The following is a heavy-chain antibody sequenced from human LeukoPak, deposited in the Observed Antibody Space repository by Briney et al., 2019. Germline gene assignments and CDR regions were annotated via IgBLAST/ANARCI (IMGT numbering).Heavy chain of an antibody. CDR3: AKGPLTEVAGTTWDY. Sequence: GGSLRLSCAASGFTFKLYWMHWVRQVPGKRPVWVSRINDDGSDTVYADSVRGRFTISRDDAKNTVYLQMSTLRAEDTAIYYCAKGPLTEVAGTTWDYWGQGTLVTVSS. J-gene: IGHJ4*02. CDR1: GFTFKLYW. CDR2: INDDGSDT. D-gene: IGHD6-19*01. V-gene: IGHV3-74*01.